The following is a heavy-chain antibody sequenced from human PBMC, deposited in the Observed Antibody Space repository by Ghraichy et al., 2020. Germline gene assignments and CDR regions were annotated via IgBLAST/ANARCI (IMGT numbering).Heavy chain of an antibody. CDR3: ARDSNYEFYYYLYGMDV. D-gene: IGHD4-11*01. V-gene: IGHV3-33*01. CDR2: IWYDGHNK. J-gene: IGHJ6*02. Sequence: GGSLRLSCAASGFSFSHYGIHWVRQAPGKGLEWVAVIWYDGHNKYYADSVKGRFTISRDNSKNTVYLQMNSLRGEDTALYYCARDSNYEFYYYLYGMDVWGQGTTVTVSS. CDR1: GFSFSHYG.